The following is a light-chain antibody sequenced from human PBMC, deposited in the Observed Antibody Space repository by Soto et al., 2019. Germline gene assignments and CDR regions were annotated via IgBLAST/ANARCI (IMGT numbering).Light chain of an antibody. CDR2: HAS. V-gene: IGKV1-6*01. Sequence: AIQMTQSPSSLSASVGDRVTITCRASQGVGNDLGWYQQKPGKAPKLLIYHASTLHNGVSSRFSGXXXXTXXXLTISSLQPEDFATYYCLQDNSNPLTFGGGTKVGIK. J-gene: IGKJ4*01. CDR3: LQDNSNPLT. CDR1: QGVGND.